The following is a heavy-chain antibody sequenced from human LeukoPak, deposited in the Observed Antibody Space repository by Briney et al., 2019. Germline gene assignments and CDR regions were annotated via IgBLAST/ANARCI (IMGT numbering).Heavy chain of an antibody. CDR3: ARDLEYYGSGSSPD. V-gene: IGHV1-69*13. CDR1: GGTFSSYA. D-gene: IGHD3-10*01. Sequence: ASVKVSCKASGGTFSSYAISWVRQAPGQGLKWMGGIIPIFGTANYAQKFQGRVTITADESTSTAYMELSSLRSEDTAVYYCARDLEYYGSGSSPDWGQGTLVTVSS. J-gene: IGHJ4*02. CDR2: IIPIFGTA.